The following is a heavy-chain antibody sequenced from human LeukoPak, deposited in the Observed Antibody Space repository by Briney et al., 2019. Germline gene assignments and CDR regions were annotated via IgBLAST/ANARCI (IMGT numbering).Heavy chain of an antibody. CDR2: IPASGGNT. CDR1: GFTFSSYA. Sequence: GVSLRLSCAASGFTFSSYATGWVRQARGKALECVSAIPASGGNTYYADSVKGRFTISRDNSKNTLYLQVNSLRAEDTAVYYCAKGNGYSYGRYYFDYWGQGTLVTVSS. D-gene: IGHD5-18*01. J-gene: IGHJ4*02. CDR3: AKGNGYSYGRYYFDY. V-gene: IGHV3-23*01.